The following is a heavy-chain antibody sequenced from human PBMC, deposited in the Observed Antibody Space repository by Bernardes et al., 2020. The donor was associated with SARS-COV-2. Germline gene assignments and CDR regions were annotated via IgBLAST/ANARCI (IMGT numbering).Heavy chain of an antibody. D-gene: IGHD3-16*02. V-gene: IGHV4-31*03. CDR2: IYYSGIT. CDR3: AREVITFGGVIVFDY. CDR1: GGSISSVGYY. J-gene: IGHJ4*02. Sequence: SEPLSLTCTVSGGSISSVGYYWSWLLQHPGKGLEWIGYIYYSGITYYNPSLKSRVTISVDTSKNQFSLKLSSVTAADTAVYYCAREVITFGGVIVFDYWGQGTLVTVSS.